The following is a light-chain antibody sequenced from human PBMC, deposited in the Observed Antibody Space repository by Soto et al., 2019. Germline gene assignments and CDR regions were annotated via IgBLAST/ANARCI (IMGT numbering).Light chain of an antibody. CDR3: LHYNDYPLT. J-gene: IGKJ4*01. Sequence: DIQMTQSPASLSASVGDRVTITCRASQNIGNDLAWYQHKPGKAPRCLIYGATTLPSGVPSRVSGSGSGTEFTLTISSLQSEDFAIYYCLHYNDYPLTFGGGTKVEIK. CDR1: QNIGND. V-gene: IGKV1-17*01. CDR2: GAT.